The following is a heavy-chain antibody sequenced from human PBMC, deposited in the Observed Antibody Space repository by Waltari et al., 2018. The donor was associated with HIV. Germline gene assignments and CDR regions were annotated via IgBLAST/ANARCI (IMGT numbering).Heavy chain of an antibody. CDR1: GYTFTSYD. V-gene: IGHV1-8*01. CDR2: SNPNRVNT. D-gene: IGHD7-27*01. Sequence: QVQLVQSGAEVKKPGASVKVSCKASGYTFTSYDNNWVRQATGEGLEWMGWSNPNRVNTGYAQKCQGRVTRTRNTPISTAYMGLSSLGSEDTAVYYCARGRVPNWGSDYWGQGTLVTVSS. CDR3: ARGRVPNWGSDY. J-gene: IGHJ4*02.